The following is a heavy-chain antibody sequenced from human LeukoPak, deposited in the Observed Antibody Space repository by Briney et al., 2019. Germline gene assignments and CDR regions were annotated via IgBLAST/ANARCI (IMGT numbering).Heavy chain of an antibody. D-gene: IGHD2-8*01. CDR2: INSDGSLT. CDR1: GFTFSSYW. J-gene: IGHJ4*02. Sequence: PGGSLRLSCAASGFTFSSYWIQWVLQAPGKGLVWVSRINSDGSLTSYADSLEGRFTISTDNAKNTLYLQMNSLRAEDTAVCYCARTLYCSNGVCYILDYWGQGTLLTVSS. CDR3: ARTLYCSNGVCYILDY. V-gene: IGHV3-74*01.